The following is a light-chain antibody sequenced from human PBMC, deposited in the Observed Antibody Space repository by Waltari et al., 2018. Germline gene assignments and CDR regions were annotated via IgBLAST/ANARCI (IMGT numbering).Light chain of an antibody. CDR3: QQTYNVPPIT. Sequence: DLQMTQSPSSLSASIGDRVTITCRASQTIATSLNWYQQKRGKAPQLLIYDASTLRSGVPSRFSGSGSGTDCTLTISSLQPEDFATYDCQQTYNVPPITFGQGTRLDIK. CDR2: DAS. J-gene: IGKJ5*01. V-gene: IGKV1-39*01. CDR1: QTIATS.